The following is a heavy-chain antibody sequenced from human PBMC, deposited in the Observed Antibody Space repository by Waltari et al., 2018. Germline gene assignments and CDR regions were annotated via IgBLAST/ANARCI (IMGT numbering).Heavy chain of an antibody. Sequence: QVQLVQSGAEVRKPGASVKVSCKASGYNMIDYYINWVRQAPGQGLEWMGRINPKTGDTNYIKKFQGRVTMTRDTSKSTVYMELSGLRSNDTAVYYCARLAWEFPNDYWGQGTRVTVSS. V-gene: IGHV1-2*06. D-gene: IGHD1-26*01. CDR3: ARLAWEFPNDY. J-gene: IGHJ4*02. CDR2: INPKTGDT. CDR1: GYNMIDYY.